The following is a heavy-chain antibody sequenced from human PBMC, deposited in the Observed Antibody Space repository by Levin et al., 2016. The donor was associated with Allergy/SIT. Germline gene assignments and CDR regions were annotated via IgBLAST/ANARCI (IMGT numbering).Heavy chain of an antibody. D-gene: IGHD5-24*01. CDR1: GFTVSSNY. J-gene: IGHJ4*02. CDR3: ARGKRWLQFAFDY. V-gene: IGHV3-53*04. CDR2: IYSGGST. Sequence: GESLKISCAASGFTVSSNYMSWVRQAPGKGLEWVSVIYSGGSTYYADSVKGRFTISRHNSKNTLYLQMNSLRAEDTAVYYCARGKRWLQFAFDYWGQGTLVTVSS.